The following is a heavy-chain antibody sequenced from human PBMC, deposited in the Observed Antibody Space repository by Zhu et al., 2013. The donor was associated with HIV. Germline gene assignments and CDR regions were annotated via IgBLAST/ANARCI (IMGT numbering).Heavy chain of an antibody. CDR3: ARGEVVVVAATYYYYGMDV. Sequence: QVQLVQSGAEVKKPGSSVKVSCKASGGTFSSYAISWVRQAPGQGLEWMGGIIPIFGTANYAQKFQGRVTITADKSTSTAYMELSSLRSEDTAVYYCARGEVVVVAATYYYYGMDVWGQGTTVTVSS. CDR1: GGTFSSYA. CDR2: IIPIFGTA. V-gene: IGHV1-69*06. D-gene: IGHD2-15*01. J-gene: IGHJ6*02.